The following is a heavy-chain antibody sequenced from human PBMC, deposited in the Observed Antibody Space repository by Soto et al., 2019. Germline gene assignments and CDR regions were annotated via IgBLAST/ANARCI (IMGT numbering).Heavy chain of an antibody. V-gene: IGHV3-48*02. D-gene: IGHD3-3*01. J-gene: IGHJ5*02. Sequence: EVQLVESGGGLVQPGGSLRLSYAASGFTFSSYSMNWVRQAPGKGLEWVSYICSSSTTIYYADSVKGRFTISRDNAKNSVYLQMNSLRDEDTAVYYCARVTGVWSGNDPWGQGTLVTVSS. CDR1: GFTFSSYS. CDR3: ARVTGVWSGNDP. CDR2: ICSSSTTI.